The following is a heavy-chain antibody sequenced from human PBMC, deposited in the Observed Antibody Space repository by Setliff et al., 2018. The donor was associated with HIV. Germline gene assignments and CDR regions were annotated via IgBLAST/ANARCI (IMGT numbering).Heavy chain of an antibody. V-gene: IGHV3-23*05. CDR2: IDPTGTYT. J-gene: IGHJ4*02. D-gene: IGHD1-1*01. CDR1: GFTFSDYY. CDR3: AKVDDGQCNTFNCRDFDY. Sequence: PGGSLRLSCAASGFTFSDYYMSWVRQAPGKGLEWVSAIDPTGTYTYYADAVKGRFTISRDNFRNTLSLQMNSLTAEDSAIYYCAKVDDGQCNTFNCRDFDYWGRGPLVTVSS.